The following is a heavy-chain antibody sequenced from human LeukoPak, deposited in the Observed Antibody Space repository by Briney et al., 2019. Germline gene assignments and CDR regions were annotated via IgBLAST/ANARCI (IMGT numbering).Heavy chain of an antibody. Sequence: SETLSLTCSVSGGSITNILYYWGWIRQPPGKGLEWIGSMHHSGGTFYNPSLKSRVTISGDTSKNQLSLKLSSVTAADMAIYYCAREMYDSGGYRVSYFEDWGQGTLVTVSS. J-gene: IGHJ4*02. V-gene: IGHV4-39*07. D-gene: IGHD3-22*01. CDR3: AREMYDSGGYRVSYFED. CDR2: MHHSGGT. CDR1: GGSITNILYY.